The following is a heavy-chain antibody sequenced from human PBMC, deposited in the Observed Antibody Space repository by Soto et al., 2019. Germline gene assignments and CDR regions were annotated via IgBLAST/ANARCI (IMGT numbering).Heavy chain of an antibody. Sequence: GGSLRLSCAASGFTFNSFAMSWVRQAPGKGLEWVSAISGSAGNTYYADSVKGRFTISRDNSKNTGYLQMNSLRADDTAVYYCAKDPHCSSINCYGGIFDYWGQGTLVTVSS. D-gene: IGHD2-2*01. V-gene: IGHV3-23*01. CDR2: ISGSAGNT. J-gene: IGHJ4*02. CDR1: GFTFNSFA. CDR3: AKDPHCSSINCYGGIFDY.